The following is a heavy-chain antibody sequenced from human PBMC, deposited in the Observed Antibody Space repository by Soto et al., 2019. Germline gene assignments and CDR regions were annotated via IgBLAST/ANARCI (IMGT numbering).Heavy chain of an antibody. CDR1: CDSLSSSY. D-gene: IGHD3-22*01. CDR2: IYYSGST. J-gene: IGHJ4*02. V-gene: IGHV4-59*08. CDR3: ARVHYYDSSGKLLDY. Sequence: PSGTLFLTCTVSCDSLSSSYWSWVRQSPRKGLEWIGYIYYSGSTYYNPSLKSRVTISVDTSKNQFSLKLSSVTAADTAVYYCARVHYYDSSGKLLDYWGQGTLVTVSS.